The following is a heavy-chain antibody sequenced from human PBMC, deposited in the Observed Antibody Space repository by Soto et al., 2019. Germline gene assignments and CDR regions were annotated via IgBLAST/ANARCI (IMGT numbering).Heavy chain of an antibody. CDR2: IVVGSGNT. Sequence: SVKVSCKASGLTFTISAVQWVRQASGQRLEWIGWIVVGSGNTNYAQKFQERVTITRDMSTSTAYMELSSLRSEDTAVYYCAAADQLEPTVRYYYYGMDVWGQGTTVTVSS. V-gene: IGHV1-58*01. D-gene: IGHD1-1*01. CDR3: AAADQLEPTVRYYYYGMDV. J-gene: IGHJ6*02. CDR1: GLTFTISA.